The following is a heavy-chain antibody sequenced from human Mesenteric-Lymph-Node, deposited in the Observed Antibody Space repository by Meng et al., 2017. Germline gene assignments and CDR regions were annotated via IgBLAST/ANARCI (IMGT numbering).Heavy chain of an antibody. Sequence: GGSLRLSCAASGFTFDDYGMSWVRQAPGKGLEWVSGINWNGGSTGYADSVKGRFTISRDNAKNSLYLQMNSLRAEDTALYHCARGSRSSSSLGSDYWGQGTLVTVSS. D-gene: IGHD6-6*01. J-gene: IGHJ4*02. CDR1: GFTFDDYG. CDR2: INWNGGST. CDR3: ARGSRSSSSLGSDY. V-gene: IGHV3-20*01.